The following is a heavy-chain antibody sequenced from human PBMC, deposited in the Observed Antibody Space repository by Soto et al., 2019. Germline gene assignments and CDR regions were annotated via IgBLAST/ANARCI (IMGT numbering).Heavy chain of an antibody. CDR3: GRAGHYRGHKAIDL. V-gene: IGHV4-59*01. D-gene: IGHD5-12*01. CDR2: IYYSGRSISYTEST. Sequence: PSETLSLTCTVSGGSIRSYYCSWIRQPPCEGLEWIGFIYYSGRSISYTESTTYNPSLKSRVNISIDTSKNPVSLKVTYLTSSYRAGCSCGRAGHYRGHKAIDLWGQGTMVTVSS. CDR1: GGSIRSYY. J-gene: IGHJ3*01.